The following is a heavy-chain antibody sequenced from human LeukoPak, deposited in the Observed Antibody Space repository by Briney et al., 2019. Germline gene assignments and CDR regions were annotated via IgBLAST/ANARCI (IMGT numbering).Heavy chain of an antibody. D-gene: IGHD6-13*01. CDR2: ISGGGGST. V-gene: IGHV3-43*02. J-gene: IGHJ4*02. CDR3: AKVLGSSSWYSLGY. Sequence: PGGSLRLSCAASGFTFDNYAMHWVRQAPGKGLEGVSLISGGGGSTSYADSVKGRFTISRDNSKGSLYLQMNSLRTEDTALYYCAKVLGSSSWYSLGYWGQGTLVTVSS. CDR1: GFTFDNYA.